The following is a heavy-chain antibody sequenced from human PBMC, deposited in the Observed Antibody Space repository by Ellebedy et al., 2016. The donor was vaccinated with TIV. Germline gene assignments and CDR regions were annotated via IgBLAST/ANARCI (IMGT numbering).Heavy chain of an antibody. Sequence: GGSLRLSXATSGIRFGDFFMSWVRQAPGRGLQWVSTISAGGDDTYLADSVKGRFTISRDNSRNILYLQMSSLRDEDSVIYYCREGHYSDVWGQGTQVTVSS. CDR3: REGHYSDV. J-gene: IGHJ4*02. CDR1: GIRFGDFF. V-gene: IGHV3-23*01. CDR2: ISAGGDDT.